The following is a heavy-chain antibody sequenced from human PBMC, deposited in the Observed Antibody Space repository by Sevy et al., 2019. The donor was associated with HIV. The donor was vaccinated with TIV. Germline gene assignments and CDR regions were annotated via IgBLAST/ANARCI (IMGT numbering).Heavy chain of an antibody. Sequence: WGSLRLSCAASGFTFSSYSMNWVRQAPGKGLEWVSYISSSSSTIYYADSVKGRFTISRDNAKNSLYLQMTSLRAEDTSVYYCARKVENDYWGQGTLVTVSS. CDR3: ARKVENDY. V-gene: IGHV3-48*01. J-gene: IGHJ4*02. CDR1: GFTFSSYS. D-gene: IGHD1-1*01. CDR2: ISSSSSTI.